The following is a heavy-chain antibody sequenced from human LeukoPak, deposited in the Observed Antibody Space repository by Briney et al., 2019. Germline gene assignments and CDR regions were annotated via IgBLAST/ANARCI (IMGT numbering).Heavy chain of an antibody. V-gene: IGHV4-39*07. D-gene: IGHD6-19*01. J-gene: IGHJ4*02. Sequence: KPSETLSLTCTVSGGSVSRSPYYWGWIRQPPGKGLEWIGNIYYSGSTYYNPSLKSRVTISVDTSKNQFSLKVTSVTAADTAIYYCAKDKGTGSGWYGLDYWGQGILVTVSS. CDR2: IYYSGST. CDR1: GGSVSRSPYY. CDR3: AKDKGTGSGWYGLDY.